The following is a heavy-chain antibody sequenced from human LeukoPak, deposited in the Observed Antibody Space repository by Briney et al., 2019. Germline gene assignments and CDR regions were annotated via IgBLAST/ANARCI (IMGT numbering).Heavy chain of an antibody. Sequence: GGSLRLSCAASGFTFSGYWMSWVRQAPGKGLEWVANIKQDGSEKYYVDSVKGRFTISRDNAKNSLYLQMNSLRAEDTAVYYCARVLGYYDSSGYYYHYYFDYWGQGTLVTVSS. CDR3: ARVLGYYDSSGYYYHYYFDY. CDR2: IKQDGSEK. D-gene: IGHD3-22*01. J-gene: IGHJ4*02. CDR1: GFTFSGYW. V-gene: IGHV3-7*04.